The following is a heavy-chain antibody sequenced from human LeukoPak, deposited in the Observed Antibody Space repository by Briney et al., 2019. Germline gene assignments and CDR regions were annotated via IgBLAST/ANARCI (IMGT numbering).Heavy chain of an antibody. V-gene: IGHV4-59*01. J-gene: IGHJ3*02. Sequence: SETLSLTCTVSGGSISSYYWSWIRQPPGKGPEWIGYIYYSGSTNYNPSLKSRVTISVDTSKNQFSLKLSSVTAADTAVYYCARASVADAFDIWGQGTMVTVSS. CDR3: ARASVADAFDI. D-gene: IGHD4-23*01. CDR2: IYYSGST. CDR1: GGSISSYY.